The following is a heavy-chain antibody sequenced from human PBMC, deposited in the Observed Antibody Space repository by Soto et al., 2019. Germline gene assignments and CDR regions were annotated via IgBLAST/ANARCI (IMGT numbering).Heavy chain of an antibody. CDR3: VPLGPPTNDYDFWSGPDIDY. V-gene: IGHV3-15*07. J-gene: IGHJ4*02. D-gene: IGHD3-3*01. CDR1: GFTFSNAW. CDR2: IKSKTDGGTT. Sequence: PGGSLRLSCAASGFTFSNAWMNWVRQAPGKGLEWVGRIKSKTDGGTTDYAAPVKGRFTISRDDSKNTLYLQMNSLKTEDTAVYYCVPLGPPTNDYDFWSGPDIDYWGQGTLVTVSS.